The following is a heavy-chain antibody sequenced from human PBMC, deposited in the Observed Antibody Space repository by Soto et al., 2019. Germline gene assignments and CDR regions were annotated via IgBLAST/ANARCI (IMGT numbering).Heavy chain of an antibody. CDR2: IVAGSGRT. CDR1: GFTFSSSA. V-gene: IGHV1-58*01. CDR3: ARDDYYDSSGYSISPFDP. D-gene: IGHD3-22*01. Sequence: EASVKVSCKASGFTFSSSALQWVRQARGQRLEWIGLIVAGSGRTSYAQKFQERVTITRDMSTSTVYMELSSLRSEDTAVYYCARDDYYDSSGYSISPFDPWGQGTLVTVSS. J-gene: IGHJ5*02.